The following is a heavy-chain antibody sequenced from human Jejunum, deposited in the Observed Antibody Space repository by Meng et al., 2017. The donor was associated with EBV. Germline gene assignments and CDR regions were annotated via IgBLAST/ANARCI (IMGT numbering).Heavy chain of an antibody. CDR1: RGPFSGYY. D-gene: IGHD3-16*02. Sequence: QVQLQQWGAGMLKPSGTLSLTCAVYRGPFSGYYWSWIRQHPGKGLEWIGEINHSGSTNYNPSLRSRVTISVETSKNQFSLRLNSVTAADTAVYYCARVAFSYTTHSLDSWGQGTLVTVSS. V-gene: IGHV4-34*02. J-gene: IGHJ4*02. CDR2: INHSGST. CDR3: ARVAFSYTTHSLDS.